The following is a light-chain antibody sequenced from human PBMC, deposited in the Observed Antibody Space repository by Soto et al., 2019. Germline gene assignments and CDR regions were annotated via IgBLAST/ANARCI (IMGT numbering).Light chain of an antibody. CDR1: QSVLYSSNNKNY. J-gene: IGKJ1*01. Sequence: DIVMIQSPDSLAVSLGERATINCKSSQSVLYSSNNKNYLAWYQQKLGQPPKLLIYWASTRESGVPDRFSGSGSGTDFTLTISSLQAEDVAVYYCQQYSSTPPWTFGQGNKVEIK. CDR2: WAS. CDR3: QQYSSTPPWT. V-gene: IGKV4-1*01.